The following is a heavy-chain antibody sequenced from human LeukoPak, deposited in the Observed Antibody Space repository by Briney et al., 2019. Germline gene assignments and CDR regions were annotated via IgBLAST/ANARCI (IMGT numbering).Heavy chain of an antibody. Sequence: GGSLRLSCAASGFTFSSYAMSWVRQAPGKGLEWVSAISGSGGSTYYADSVKGRFTISRDNSKNTLYLQMNSLRAEDTAVYYCAIDPGDSSGYFRVFDYWGQGTLVTVSS. J-gene: IGHJ4*02. CDR1: GFTFSSYA. CDR3: AIDPGDSSGYFRVFDY. V-gene: IGHV3-23*01. CDR2: ISGSGGST. D-gene: IGHD3-22*01.